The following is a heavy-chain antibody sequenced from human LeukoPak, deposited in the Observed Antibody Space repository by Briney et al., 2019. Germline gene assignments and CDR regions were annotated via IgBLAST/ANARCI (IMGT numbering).Heavy chain of an antibody. J-gene: IGHJ4*02. V-gene: IGHV3-23*01. Sequence: GGSLRLSCAASGFTFSSYAMSWVRQAPGKGLEWVSAVSGSGGSTYYADSVKGRFTISRDNSKNTLYLQMNSLRAEDTAVYYCAKGAITMVRGFPNFDYWGQGTLVTV. CDR3: AKGAITMVRGFPNFDY. CDR2: VSGSGGST. D-gene: IGHD3-10*01. CDR1: GFTFSSYA.